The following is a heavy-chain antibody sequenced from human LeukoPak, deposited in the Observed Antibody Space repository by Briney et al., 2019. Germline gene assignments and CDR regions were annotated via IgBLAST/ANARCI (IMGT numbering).Heavy chain of an antibody. CDR2: IYPGDSDT. J-gene: IGHJ4*02. CDR1: GYSFTSYW. D-gene: IGHD2-8*01. Sequence: KSGESLKISCEGSGYSFTSYWIGWVRQMPGKGLEWMGIIYPGDSDTRYSPSFQGQVTISADKSISTAYLQWSSLKASDTAMYYCARHLGYCTNGVCYSFDYWGQGTLVTVSS. V-gene: IGHV5-51*01. CDR3: ARHLGYCTNGVCYSFDY.